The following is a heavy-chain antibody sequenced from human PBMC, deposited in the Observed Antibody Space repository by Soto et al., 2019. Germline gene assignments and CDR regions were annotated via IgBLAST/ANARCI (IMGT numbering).Heavy chain of an antibody. CDR3: ATWGNWLDH. J-gene: IGHJ5*02. CDR2: MYYNGNI. CDR1: GGSISNYY. D-gene: IGHD3-16*01. Sequence: SETLSLTCNVSGGSISNYYWTWVRQSPEKGLEWIGYMYYNGNINYNPSLKSRVTISIDTSKNQFSLTLKSVTAADTTVYSCATWGNWLDHWGKVVLGTVCS. V-gene: IGHV4-59*01.